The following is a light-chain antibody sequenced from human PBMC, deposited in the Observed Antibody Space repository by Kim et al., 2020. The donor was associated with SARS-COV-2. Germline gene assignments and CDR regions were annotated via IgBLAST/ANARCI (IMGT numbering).Light chain of an antibody. CDR3: NSRDSSGNHLL. J-gene: IGLJ3*02. V-gene: IGLV3-19*01. CDR1: RLRNHF. Sequence: ALRQKVRRTIQGARLRNHFVAWYQQKPGQAPSVVIHSENYRPTGFPDRFSGSRSGNTASLIIAGSQAEDEAVYYCNSRDSSGNHLLFGGGTELTVL. CDR2: SEN.